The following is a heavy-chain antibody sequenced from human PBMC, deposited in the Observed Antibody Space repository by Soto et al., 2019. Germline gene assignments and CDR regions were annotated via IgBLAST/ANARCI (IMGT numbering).Heavy chain of an antibody. CDR2: IYYSGST. CDR1: GASLSSGSYY. D-gene: IGHD3-16*01. J-gene: IGHJ3*02. V-gene: IGHV4-61*01. Sequence: PSETLSLTCTVSGASLSSGSYYWSWIRQPPGKGLEWIGYIYYSGSTNYNPSLKSRVTISVDTSKNQFSLKLSSVTAADTAVYYCARDAFLWGLDAFDIWGQGTMVTVSS. CDR3: ARDAFLWGLDAFDI.